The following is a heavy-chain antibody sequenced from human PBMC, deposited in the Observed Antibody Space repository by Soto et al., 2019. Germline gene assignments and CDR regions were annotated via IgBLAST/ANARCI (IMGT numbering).Heavy chain of an antibody. V-gene: IGHV4-39*01. CDR1: GGSISSISYY. J-gene: IGHJ6*02. CDR2: IYYSGST. CDR3: ARHIGFYYYGMDV. Sequence: SETLSLTCTVSGGSISSISYYWGWIRQPPGKGLEWIGSIYYSGSTYYNPSLKSRVTISVDTSKNQFSLKLSSVTAADTAVYYCARHIGFYYYGMDVWGQGTTVT. D-gene: IGHD1-26*01.